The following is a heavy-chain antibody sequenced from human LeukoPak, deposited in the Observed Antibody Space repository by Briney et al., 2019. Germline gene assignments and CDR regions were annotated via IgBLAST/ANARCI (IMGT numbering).Heavy chain of an antibody. CDR2: IYTSGST. CDR3: ARNRAIAVAGWYYFDY. D-gene: IGHD6-19*01. Sequence: PSETLSLTCTVSGGSISSYYWSWIRQPAGKGLEWIGRIYTSGSTNYNPSLKSRVTMSVDTSKNQFSLKLSSVTAADTAVYYCARNRAIAVAGWYYFDYWGQGTLVTVSS. V-gene: IGHV4-4*07. CDR1: GGSISSYY. J-gene: IGHJ4*02.